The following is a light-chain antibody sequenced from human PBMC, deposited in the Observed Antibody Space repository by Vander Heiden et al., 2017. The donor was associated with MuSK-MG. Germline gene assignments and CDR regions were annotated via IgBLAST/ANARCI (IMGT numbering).Light chain of an antibody. CDR3: QQDGHPQLT. CDR2: AAS. J-gene: IGKJ1*01. CDR1: QSINKNH. V-gene: IGKV3-20*01. Sequence: ELVLTQSPGTLSLSPGKRVTLYCRASQSINKNHLGWYQQKAGQAPRILIYAASTRATGIPDRFSGSGSATDFTLNISGLEPEDFAVYFGQQDGHPQLTFGQGTKVEIK.